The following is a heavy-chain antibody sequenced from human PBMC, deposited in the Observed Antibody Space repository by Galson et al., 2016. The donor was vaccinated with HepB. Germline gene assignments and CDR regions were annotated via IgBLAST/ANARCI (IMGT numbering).Heavy chain of an antibody. CDR3: ARDVHNWNGLYYYYYGMDV. Sequence: SLRLSCAASGFTFSTYWMSWVRQAPGKGLEWVANIKQDGSEKYYVDSVKGRFTISRDNAKNSLYLQMNSLRAEDTAVYYCARDVHNWNGLYYYYYGMDVWGQGTTVTVSS. J-gene: IGHJ6*02. D-gene: IGHD1-1*01. CDR2: IKQDGSEK. CDR1: GFTFSTYW. V-gene: IGHV3-7*01.